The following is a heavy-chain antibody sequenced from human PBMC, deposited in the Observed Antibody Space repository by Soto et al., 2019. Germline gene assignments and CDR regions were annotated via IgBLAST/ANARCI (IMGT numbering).Heavy chain of an antibody. D-gene: IGHD3-3*01. J-gene: IGHJ6*02. CDR2: ISGSGGST. V-gene: IGHV3-23*01. CDR1: GFTFSSYA. Sequence: GGSLRLSCAASGFTFSSYAMSWVRQAPGKGLEWVSAISGSGGSTYYADSVKGRFTISRDNSKNTLYLQMNSLRAEDTAVYYCARFTYYDFWSGYGMDVWGQGTTVTVSS. CDR3: ARFTYYDFWSGYGMDV.